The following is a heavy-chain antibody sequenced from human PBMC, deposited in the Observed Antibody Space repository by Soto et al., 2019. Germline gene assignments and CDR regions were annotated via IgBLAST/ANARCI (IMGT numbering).Heavy chain of an antibody. CDR1: GFTFSSYD. CDR3: ARAIGPTLFDY. CDR2: IGTAGDT. D-gene: IGHD3-22*01. J-gene: IGHJ4*02. Sequence: GGSLRLSCSASGFTFSSYDMHWVRQGPGKGLEWVSAIGTAGDTNYAGSVKGRFTISRENAKNSLYLQMNSLGAGDTAIYFCARAIGPTLFDYWGQGTLVTVSS. V-gene: IGHV3-13*04.